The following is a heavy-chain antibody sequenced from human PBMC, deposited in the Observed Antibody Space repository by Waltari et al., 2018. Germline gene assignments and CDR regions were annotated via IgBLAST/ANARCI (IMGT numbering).Heavy chain of an antibody. CDR1: GFPFSSDG. D-gene: IGHD3-22*01. J-gene: IGHJ4*02. CDR3: AKLPYYYDSSGYSDY. Sequence: QVQLVEAGGGVVQHGRSLRLSCAASGFPFSSDGMPWVRKAPGKGLEWVAVISYDGSNKYYADSVKGRFTISRDNSKNTLYLQMNSLRAEDTAVYYCAKLPYYYDSSGYSDYWGQGTLVTVSS. V-gene: IGHV3-30*18. CDR2: ISYDGSNK.